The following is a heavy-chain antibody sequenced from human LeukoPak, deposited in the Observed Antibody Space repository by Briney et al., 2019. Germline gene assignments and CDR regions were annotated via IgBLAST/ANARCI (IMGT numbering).Heavy chain of an antibody. J-gene: IGHJ4*02. CDR2: IYPGDSER. CDR1: GYTFSSYW. Sequence: GESLKISCRGSGYTFSSYWSGWGGRMPGKGLGGRGIIYPGDSERKYNPSLQGQVTISADKSLSLPYLQWNSLKASDTAIYYCARIEGSTFDYWGQGTLVTVSS. V-gene: IGHV5-51*01. CDR3: ARIEGSTFDY.